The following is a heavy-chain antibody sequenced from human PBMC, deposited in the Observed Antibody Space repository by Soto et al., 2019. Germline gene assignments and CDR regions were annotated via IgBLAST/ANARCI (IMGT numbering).Heavy chain of an antibody. Sequence: QVQLVQSGAAVKKPGASVKVSCKASGYTFASYGISWVRQAPGQGLEWMGWISAYNGNTNYAQKLQGRVTMTTDTFTRTADMEVGSLGSDDTAVYYCAREGTCSSTSCPTYFSFGMDVWGQGTTVTVSS. V-gene: IGHV1-18*01. CDR2: ISAYNGNT. CDR3: AREGTCSSTSCPTYFSFGMDV. D-gene: IGHD2-2*01. CDR1: GYTFASYG. J-gene: IGHJ6*02.